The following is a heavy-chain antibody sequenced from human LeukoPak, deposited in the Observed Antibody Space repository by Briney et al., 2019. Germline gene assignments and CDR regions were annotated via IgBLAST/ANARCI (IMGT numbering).Heavy chain of an antibody. J-gene: IGHJ4*02. CDR3: AREYSGRTFDY. Sequence: LRASVKVSCKASGYTFTGYYMHWVRQAPGQGLEWMGWINPNSGGTNYAQKFQGRVTMTRDTSINTAYMELSSLTFDDTAVYYCAREYSGRTFDYWGQGTLVTVSS. CDR2: INPNSGGT. V-gene: IGHV1-2*02. D-gene: IGHD1-26*01. CDR1: GYTFTGYY.